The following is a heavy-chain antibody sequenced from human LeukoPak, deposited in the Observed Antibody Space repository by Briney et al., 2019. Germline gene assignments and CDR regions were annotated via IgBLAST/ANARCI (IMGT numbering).Heavy chain of an antibody. CDR3: ARVSVVYGMDV. CDR1: GGSISSDY. V-gene: IGHV4-59*01. CDR2: MHYTGST. J-gene: IGHJ6*02. Sequence: PSETLSLTCCVSGGSISSDYWAWIRPPPGKGLEWIGYMHYTGSTNYNPSLKSRVTISLATSKNQFSLKLSSVTAADTAVYYCARVSVVYGMDVWGRGTTVTVSS.